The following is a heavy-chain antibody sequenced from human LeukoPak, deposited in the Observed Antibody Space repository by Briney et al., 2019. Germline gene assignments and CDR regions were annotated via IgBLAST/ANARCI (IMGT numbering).Heavy chain of an antibody. Sequence: PGGSLRLSCAASSFIVSTSHMTWVRQTPGKGLEWVSVIYSDGSFGSTFYADSVKGRFTISRDNSRNTVYLQMNSLRADDTAVYYCARGRNYFPIDYWGQGTLVTVSS. CDR2: IYSDGSFGST. V-gene: IGHV3-53*01. J-gene: IGHJ4*02. CDR3: ARGRNYFPIDY. CDR1: SFIVSTSH. D-gene: IGHD2/OR15-2a*01.